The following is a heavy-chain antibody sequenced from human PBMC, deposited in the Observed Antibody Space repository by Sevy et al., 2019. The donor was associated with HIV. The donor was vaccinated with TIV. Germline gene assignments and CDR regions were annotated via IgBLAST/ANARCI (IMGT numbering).Heavy chain of an antibody. J-gene: IGHJ4*02. CDR2: FSFGCGEI. D-gene: IGHD2-8*01. CDR1: GFPFNIYS. Sequence: LPGGSLRLSCATSGFPFNIYSMSWVRQPPGKGLEWVSTFSFGCGEINYADSVKGRFTISRDNSKNTLYLQMSSLRAEDTAIYYCAREGCTKPHDYWGQGTLVTVSS. CDR3: AREGCTKPHDY. V-gene: IGHV3-23*01.